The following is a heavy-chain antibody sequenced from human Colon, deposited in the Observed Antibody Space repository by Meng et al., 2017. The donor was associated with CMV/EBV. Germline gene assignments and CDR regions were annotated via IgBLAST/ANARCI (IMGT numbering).Heavy chain of an antibody. J-gene: IGHJ4*02. CDR2: ISGSGATI. Sequence: GESLKISCAASGFIFSVFEMNWVRQAPGKGLEWVSSISGSGATIHYADSVKGRFTISRDNAKNSLYLQMNSLRAEDTALYYCARKGGLGSHYKLDYWGQGTQVTVSS. V-gene: IGHV3-48*03. CDR1: GFIFSVFE. CDR3: ARKGGLGSHYKLDY. D-gene: IGHD3-10*01.